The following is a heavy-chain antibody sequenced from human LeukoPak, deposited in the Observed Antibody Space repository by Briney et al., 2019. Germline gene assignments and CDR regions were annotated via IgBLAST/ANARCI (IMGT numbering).Heavy chain of an antibody. CDR2: ISAYNGNT. V-gene: IGHV1-18*01. CDR1: GYTFTSYG. D-gene: IGHD3-10*01. J-gene: IGHJ4*02. CDR3: ARVISYGSGSYYTDFDY. Sequence: GASVKVSCKASGYTFTSYGISWVRQAPGQGLEWMGWISAYNGNTNYAQKLQGRVTMTTDTSTSTAYMELRSLRSDDTAVYYCARVISYGSGSYYTDFDYWGQGTLVTVSS.